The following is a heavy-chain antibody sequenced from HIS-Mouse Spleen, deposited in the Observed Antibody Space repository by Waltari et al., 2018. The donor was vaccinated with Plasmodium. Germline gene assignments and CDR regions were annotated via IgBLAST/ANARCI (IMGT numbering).Heavy chain of an antibody. D-gene: IGHD6-13*01. CDR2: IKQDGMEK. V-gene: IGHV3-7*01. J-gene: IGHJ2*01. CDR1: GFTFSGYW. CDR3: ASSWYWYFDL. Sequence: EVQLVESGGGLVQPGGSLRLSCAASGFTFSGYWMSWVRQAPGKGLGWVANIKQDGMEKYYVDAVKGRFTIARDNAKNSLYLQMNSLRAEDTAVYYCASSWYWYFDLWGRGTLVTVSS.